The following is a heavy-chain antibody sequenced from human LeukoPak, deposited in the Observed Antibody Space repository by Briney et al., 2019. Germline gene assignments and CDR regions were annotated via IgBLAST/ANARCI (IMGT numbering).Heavy chain of an antibody. V-gene: IGHV4-59*12. J-gene: IGHJ4*02. CDR1: GGSISSNY. CDR2: FYYSGST. Sequence: SETLSLTCTVSGGSISSNYWSWIRQPPGKGLEWIGHFYYSGSTNYNPSLKSRVTILVDTSKNQFSLKLNSVTAADTAVYYCAREWAREDQQLVRGGFEYWGQGTLVTVSS. CDR3: AREWAREDQQLVRGGFEY. D-gene: IGHD6-13*01.